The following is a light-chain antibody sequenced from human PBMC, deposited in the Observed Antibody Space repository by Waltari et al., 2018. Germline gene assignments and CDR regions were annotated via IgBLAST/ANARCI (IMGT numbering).Light chain of an antibody. CDR2: EGS. V-gene: IGLV2-23*01. Sequence: QSAWPQPAPVSGPPGQSTSISCTGTTSDVGRYNLVHWYQQHPRKAPKLMIYEGSKRPSGVSNRFSGSKSGNTASLTISGLQAEDEADYYCCSYAGGSTYVFGTGTKVTVL. J-gene: IGLJ1*01. CDR1: TSDVGRYNL. CDR3: CSYAGGSTYV.